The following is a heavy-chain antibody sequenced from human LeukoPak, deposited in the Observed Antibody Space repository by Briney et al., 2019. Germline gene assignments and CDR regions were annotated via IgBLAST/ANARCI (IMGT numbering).Heavy chain of an antibody. CDR1: GFSFNSYW. Sequence: GGSLRLSCAASGFSFNSYWMSWVRQAPGKGPEWVANIHLDGSEKYYVDSVKGRFTISRDNAKNSVYLEMNSLRAEDTAVYYCARRGGWYDACFDHWDQGSWSPSPQ. J-gene: IGHJ4*02. V-gene: IGHV3-7*03. CDR3: ARRGGWYDACFDH. D-gene: IGHD6-19*01. CDR2: IHLDGSEK.